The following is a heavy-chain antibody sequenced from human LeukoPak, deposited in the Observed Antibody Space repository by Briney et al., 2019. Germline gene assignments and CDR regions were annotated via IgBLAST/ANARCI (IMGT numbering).Heavy chain of an antibody. CDR3: ARVFFSGYDNNHFDY. CDR2: INPSGGST. J-gene: IGHJ4*02. D-gene: IGHD5-12*01. CDR1: GYTFTSYY. V-gene: IGHV1-46*01. Sequence: ASVKVSCKASGYTFTSYYMHWVRQAPGQGLEWMGIINPSGGSTSYAQKFQGRVTMTRDMSTSTVYMELSSLRSEDTAVYYCARVFFSGYDNNHFDYWGQGTLVTVSS.